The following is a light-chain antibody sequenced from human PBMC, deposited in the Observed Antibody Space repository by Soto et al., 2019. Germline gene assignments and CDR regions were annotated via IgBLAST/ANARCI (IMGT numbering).Light chain of an antibody. Sequence: EIVLTQSPGTLSLSPGERATLSCRASQSVSSSYLAWYQQKPGQAPRLLIYGASSRATGIPDRFSGSGSGTDFTLTISRLEPEDFAVYYCQQYVSSPFRQRTRLEI. J-gene: IGKJ5*01. CDR2: GAS. CDR1: QSVSSSY. V-gene: IGKV3-20*01. CDR3: QQYVSSP.